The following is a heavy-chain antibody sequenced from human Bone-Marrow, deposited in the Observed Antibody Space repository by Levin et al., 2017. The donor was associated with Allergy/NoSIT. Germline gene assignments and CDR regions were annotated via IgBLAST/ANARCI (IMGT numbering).Heavy chain of an antibody. CDR3: ARVLYSSYCGGLDV. CDR1: GASISSYY. D-gene: IGHD2-21*01. V-gene: IGHV4-59*01. Sequence: SETLSLTCSVSGASISSYYCTWIRQPPGKGLEWIGNIYYGGGTNYNPSLESRVTMSVDTSTNQFSLKLTSVTAADTAVYYCARVLYSSYCGGLDVWGQGTTVTVSS. CDR2: IYYGGGT. J-gene: IGHJ6*02.